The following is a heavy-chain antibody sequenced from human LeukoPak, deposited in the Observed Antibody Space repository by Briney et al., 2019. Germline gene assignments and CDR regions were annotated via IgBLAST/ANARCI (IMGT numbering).Heavy chain of an antibody. CDR3: ARLPSARGYYDY. J-gene: IGHJ4*02. CDR1: GYSFTTYW. CDR2: TFPADSDT. D-gene: IGHD3-10*01. Sequence: GESLKISCKGSGYSFTTYWIGWVRQMPGKGLEWMGITFPADSDTRYSPSFQGQVTISTDKSITTAYLQWSSLKASDTAIYYCARLPSARGYYDYWGQGTLVTVSS. V-gene: IGHV5-51*01.